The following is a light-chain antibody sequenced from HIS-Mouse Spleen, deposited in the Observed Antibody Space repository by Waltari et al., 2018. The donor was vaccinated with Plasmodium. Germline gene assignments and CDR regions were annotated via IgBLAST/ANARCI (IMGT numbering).Light chain of an antibody. J-gene: IGLJ3*02. CDR2: EDS. V-gene: IGLV3-10*01. CDR1: ALHKKY. Sequence: SYELTQPPSVSVSPGQTARITCSGDALHKKYAYWSPQKSGQAPVLVIYEDSKRPSGIPERFSGSSSGTMATLTISGAQVEDEADYYCYSTDSSGNHRVFGGGTKLTVL. CDR3: YSTDSSGNHRV.